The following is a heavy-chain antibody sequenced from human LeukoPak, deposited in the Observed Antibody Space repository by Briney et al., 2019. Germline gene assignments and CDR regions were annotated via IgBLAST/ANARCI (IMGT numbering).Heavy chain of an antibody. V-gene: IGHV3-21*01. CDR2: ISSSSSYI. CDR3: AKDTPFWSGYFNWFDP. D-gene: IGHD3-3*01. J-gene: IGHJ5*02. CDR1: GFTFSSYS. Sequence: GGSLRLSCAASGFTFSSYSMNWVRQAPGKGLEWVSSISSSSSYIYYADSVKGRFTISRDNAKNSLYLQMNSLRAEDTAVYYCAKDTPFWSGYFNWFDPWGQGTLVTVSS.